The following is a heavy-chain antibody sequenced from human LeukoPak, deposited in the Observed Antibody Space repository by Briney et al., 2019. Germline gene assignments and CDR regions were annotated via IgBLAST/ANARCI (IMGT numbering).Heavy chain of an antibody. CDR1: GDSISSYY. CDR3: AREYCSSTSCP. V-gene: IGHV4-59*01. J-gene: IGHJ5*02. CDR2: IYYSGST. D-gene: IGHD2-2*01. Sequence: SETLSLTCTVSGDSISSYYWSWIRQPPGKGLEWIGYIYYSGSTNYNPSLKSRVTISVDTSKNQFSLKLSSVTAADTAVYYCAREYCSSTSCPWGQGTLVTVSS.